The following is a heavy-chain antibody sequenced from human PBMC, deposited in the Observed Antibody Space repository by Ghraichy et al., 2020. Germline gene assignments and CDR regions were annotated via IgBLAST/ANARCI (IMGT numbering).Heavy chain of an antibody. CDR2: IIPIFGTA. J-gene: IGHJ6*02. Sequence: SVKVSCKASGGTFSSYAISWVRQAPGQGLEWMGGIIPIFGTANYAQKFQGRVTITADESTSTAYMELSSLRSEDTAVYYCASVIIRYGSGRRMAYYYYYYGMDVWGQGTTVTVSS. CDR3: ASVIIRYGSGRRMAYYYYYYGMDV. CDR1: GGTFSSYA. D-gene: IGHD3-10*01. V-gene: IGHV1-69*13.